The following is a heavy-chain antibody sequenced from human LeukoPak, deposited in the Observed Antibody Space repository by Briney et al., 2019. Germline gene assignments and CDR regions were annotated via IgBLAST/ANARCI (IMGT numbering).Heavy chain of an antibody. CDR1: GGTFSSYA. V-gene: IGHV1-69*13. J-gene: IGHJ4*02. CDR2: IIPIFGTA. D-gene: IGHD1-26*01. CDR3: ARDALAGATIRYFDY. Sequence: GASVKVSCKASGGTFSSYAISWVRQAPGQGLEWMGGIIPIFGTANYAQKFQGRVTITADESTSTAYMELSSLRSEDTAVYYCARDALAGATIRYFDYWGQGTLVTVSS.